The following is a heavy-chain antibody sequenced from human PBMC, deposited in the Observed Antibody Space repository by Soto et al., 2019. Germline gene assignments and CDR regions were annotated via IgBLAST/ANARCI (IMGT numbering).Heavy chain of an antibody. V-gene: IGHV1-69*06. CDR3: ARVLQDTAMAVYYYYGMDV. CDR1: GGTFSSYA. Sequence: SVKVSWKASGGTFSSYAISWVRQAPGQGLEWMGGIIPIFGTANYAQKFQGRVTITADKSTSTAYMELSSLRSEDTAVYYCARVLQDTAMAVYYYYGMDVWGQGTTVTVSS. CDR2: IIPIFGTA. J-gene: IGHJ6*02. D-gene: IGHD5-18*01.